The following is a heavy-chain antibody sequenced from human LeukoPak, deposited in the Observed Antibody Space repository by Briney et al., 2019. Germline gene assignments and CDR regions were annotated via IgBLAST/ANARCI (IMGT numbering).Heavy chain of an antibody. V-gene: IGHV4-30-2*01. CDR1: GGSISSGGYS. J-gene: IGHJ4*02. Sequence: PSQTLSLTCAVSGGSISSGGYSWSWIRQPPGKGLEWIGEIYHSGSTNYNPSLKSRVTISVDTSKNQFSLKLSSVTAADTAVYYCARGLHGYSSSWPFDYWGQGTLVTVSS. CDR3: ARGLHGYSSSWPFDY. CDR2: IYHSGST. D-gene: IGHD6-13*01.